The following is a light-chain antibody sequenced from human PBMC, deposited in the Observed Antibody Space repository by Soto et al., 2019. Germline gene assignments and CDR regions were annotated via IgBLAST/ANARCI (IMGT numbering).Light chain of an antibody. V-gene: IGLV3-1*01. J-gene: IGLJ2*01. Sequence: SYELTQPPSVSVSPGQTASITCSGDKLGDKYACWYQQKPGQSPVLVIYQDSKRPSGIPERFSGSNSGNTATLTISGTQAMDEADYYCQAWDSSNAQGVFGGGTKLTVL. CDR3: QAWDSSNAQGV. CDR1: KLGDKY. CDR2: QDS.